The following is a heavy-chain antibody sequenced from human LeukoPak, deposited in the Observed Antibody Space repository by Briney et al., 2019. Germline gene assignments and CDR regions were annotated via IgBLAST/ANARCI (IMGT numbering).Heavy chain of an antibody. Sequence: GGSLRLSCAGSGFTFSSYWMSWVRQAPGKGLEWVTNIKQDGSEKYYVDSVKGRFTISRDNAKNSLYLQMNSLRAEDTAVYYCARDTFEAMVPTHDYWGQGTLVTVSS. CDR2: IKQDGSEK. CDR1: GFTFSSYW. J-gene: IGHJ4*02. CDR3: ARDTFEAMVPTHDY. V-gene: IGHV3-7*01. D-gene: IGHD4/OR15-4a*01.